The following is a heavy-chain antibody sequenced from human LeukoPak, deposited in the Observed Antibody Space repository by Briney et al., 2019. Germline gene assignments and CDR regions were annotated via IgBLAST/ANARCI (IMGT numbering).Heavy chain of an antibody. V-gene: IGHV3-30*02. CDR2: IRYDGSNK. CDR3: AKDLYYYDSSGYYLLDY. D-gene: IGHD3-22*01. CDR1: GFTFSSYG. J-gene: IGHJ4*02. Sequence: GGSLRLSCAASGFTFSSYGMHWVRQAPGKGLEWVAFIRYDGSNKYYADSVKGRFTISRDNSKNTLYLQMNSLRAEDTAVYYCAKDLYYYDSSGYYLLDYWGQGTLVTVSS.